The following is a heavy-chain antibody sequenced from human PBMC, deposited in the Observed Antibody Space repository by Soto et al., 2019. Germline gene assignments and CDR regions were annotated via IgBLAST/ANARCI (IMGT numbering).Heavy chain of an antibody. CDR2: INPSGGST. Sequence: ASVKVSCKASGYTFTSYYMHWVRQAPGQGLEWMGIINPSGGSTSYAQKFQGRVTMTRDTSTSTVYMELSSLRTEDTAVYYCARDPSEGRVGNWFESWGQGTLVTVSS. CDR3: ARDPSEGRVGNWFES. CDR1: GYTFTSYY. V-gene: IGHV1-46*01. J-gene: IGHJ5*01. D-gene: IGHD2-2*01.